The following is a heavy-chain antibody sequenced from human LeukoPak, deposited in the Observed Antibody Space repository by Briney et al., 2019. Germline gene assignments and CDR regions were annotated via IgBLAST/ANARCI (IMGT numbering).Heavy chain of an antibody. D-gene: IGHD1-1*01. CDR2: ISGSGDNT. CDR3: ARGVGTTGLYFFDY. V-gene: IGHV3-23*01. Sequence: PGGSLRLSCAASGFTFSSYAMSWVRQAPGKGLEWVSAISGSGDNTFYANPVRGRFTISRDNSKNTLFLQMNSLKAEDTALYYCARGVGTTGLYFFDYWGQGTLATVSS. CDR1: GFTFSSYA. J-gene: IGHJ4*02.